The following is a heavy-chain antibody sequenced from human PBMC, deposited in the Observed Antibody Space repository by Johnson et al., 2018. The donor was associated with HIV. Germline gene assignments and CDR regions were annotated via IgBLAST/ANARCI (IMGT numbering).Heavy chain of an antibody. CDR3: VLQFLEWLSSDAFDI. D-gene: IGHD3-3*01. Sequence: VQLVESGGGLVQPGGSLRLSCAASGFTFSSYDMHWVRQATGKGLEWVSAIGTAGDTYYPGSVKGRFTISRDNSKNTLYLQMNSLRAEDTAVYYCVLQFLEWLSSDAFDIWGQGTMVTVSS. J-gene: IGHJ3*02. V-gene: IGHV3-13*01. CDR1: GFTFSSYD. CDR2: IGTAGDT.